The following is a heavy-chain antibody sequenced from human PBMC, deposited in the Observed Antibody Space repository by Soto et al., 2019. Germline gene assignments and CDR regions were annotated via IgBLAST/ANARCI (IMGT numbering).Heavy chain of an antibody. V-gene: IGHV3-53*01. CDR1: GFTVSNNY. J-gene: IGHJ4*02. CDR2: IYSGGYT. D-gene: IGHD3-10*01. CDR3: ASSRGGGGY. Sequence: EVQLVESGGGLIQPGGSLRLSCAVSGFTVSNNYMSWVRQAPGKGLEGVSVIYSGGYTAYGDSVKGRFTISRDNSKNNIILQLMGRGAEDWALFSGASSRGGGGYWGQETLVTVSS.